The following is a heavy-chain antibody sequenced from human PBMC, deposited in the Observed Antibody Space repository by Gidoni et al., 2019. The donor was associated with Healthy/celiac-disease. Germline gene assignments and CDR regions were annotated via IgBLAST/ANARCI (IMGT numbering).Heavy chain of an antibody. J-gene: IGHJ4*02. CDR1: GFTFSSYG. CDR3: ARARGAPALDY. D-gene: IGHD3-10*01. CDR2: IWYDGSNK. Sequence: QVQLVESGGGVVQPGRALELSCASSGFTFSSYGMHWVRQAPGKGLEWVAVIWYDGSNKYYADSVKGRFTISRDNSKNTLYLQMNSLRAEDTAVYYCARARGAPALDYWGQGTLVTVSS. V-gene: IGHV3-33*01.